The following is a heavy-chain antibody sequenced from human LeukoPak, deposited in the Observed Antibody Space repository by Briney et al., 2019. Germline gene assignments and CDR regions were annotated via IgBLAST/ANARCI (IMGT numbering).Heavy chain of an antibody. J-gene: IGHJ3*02. CDR2: VYKSGGT. D-gene: IGHD4/OR15-4a*01. CDR1: GVSVSSGNYY. V-gene: IGHV4-61*01. CDR3: ARISLTMRDAFDI. Sequence: SETLSLTCTVSGVSVSSGNYYWSWIRQPPGKGLEWIGYVYKSGGTNYNPSLKGRVTISVDTSKNQFSLKLSSVTTADTAVYYCARISLTMRDAFDIWGQGTTATVST.